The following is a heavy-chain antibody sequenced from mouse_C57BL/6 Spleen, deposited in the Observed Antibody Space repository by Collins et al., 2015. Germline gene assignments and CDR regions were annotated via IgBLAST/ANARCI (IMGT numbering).Heavy chain of an antibody. V-gene: IGHV1-81*01. J-gene: IGHJ2*01. CDR3: ATYYYFDY. D-gene: IGHD2-10*01. CDR1: GYTFTDYV. CDR2: IYPGSGST. Sequence: QVQLQQSGPELVKPGASVKMSCKASGYTFTDYVISWVKQRTGQGLEWIGEIYPGSGSTYYNEKFKGKATLTADKSSNTAYMQLSSLTSGDSAVYFCATYYYFDYWGQGTTLTVSS.